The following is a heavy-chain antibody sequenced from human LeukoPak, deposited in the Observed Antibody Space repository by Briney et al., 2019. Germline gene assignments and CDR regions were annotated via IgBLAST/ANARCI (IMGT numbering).Heavy chain of an antibody. CDR2: IRSTANGYAT. J-gene: IGHJ6*03. CDR3: ARHGSITMVRGRLRYYYMDV. Sequence: GGSLRLSCAASGFTFSGSALHWVRQASGKGLGWVGRIRSTANGYATAYAASVKGRFTISRDDSKNTAYLQMDSLKTEDTAVYYCARHGSITMVRGRLRYYYMDVWGKGTTVTISS. CDR1: GFTFSGSA. V-gene: IGHV3-73*01. D-gene: IGHD3-10*01.